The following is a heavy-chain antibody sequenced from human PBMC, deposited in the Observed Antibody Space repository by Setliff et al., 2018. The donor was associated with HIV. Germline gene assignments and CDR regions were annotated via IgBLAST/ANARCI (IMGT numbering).Heavy chain of an antibody. D-gene: IGHD4-17*01. CDR3: AKGAGFYGDYTFDN. CDR1: GGSISSSSHH. J-gene: IGHJ4*02. V-gene: IGHV4-61*01. CDR2: IYSTGST. Sequence: SETLSLTCTVSGGSISSSSHHWSWIRQTPGRELEWIGYIYSTGSTNYNPSLQSRVSISMDASKNKFSLKVTSVTSADTAVYYCAKGAGFYGDYTFDNWGQGNLVTVSS.